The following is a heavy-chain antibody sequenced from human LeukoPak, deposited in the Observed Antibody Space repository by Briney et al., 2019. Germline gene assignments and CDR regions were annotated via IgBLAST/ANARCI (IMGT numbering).Heavy chain of an antibody. Sequence: GGSLRLSCAASGFTFSSYSMNWVRQAPGKGLQWVSYISSSSSTIYYADSVKGRFTISRDNSKNTLYLQMNSLRAEDTAIYYCAKDRYSSSWFYGMDVWGQGTTVIVSS. J-gene: IGHJ6*02. CDR3: AKDRYSSSWFYGMDV. V-gene: IGHV3-48*01. CDR1: GFTFSSYS. D-gene: IGHD6-13*01. CDR2: ISSSSSTI.